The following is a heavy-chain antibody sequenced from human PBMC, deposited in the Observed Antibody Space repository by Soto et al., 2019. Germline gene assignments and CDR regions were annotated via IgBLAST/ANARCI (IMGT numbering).Heavy chain of an antibody. V-gene: IGHV1-69*13. Sequence: ASVKVSCKASGGTFSSYAISWVRQAPGQGLEWMGGIIPIFGTANYAQKFQGRVTVTADESTSTAYMELSSLRSEDTAVYYCARDRDSTFYDSSGLKPPAGGFNIWG. CDR2: IIPIFGTA. D-gene: IGHD3-22*01. CDR3: ARDRDSTFYDSSGLKPPAGGFNI. J-gene: IGHJ3*02. CDR1: GGTFSSYA.